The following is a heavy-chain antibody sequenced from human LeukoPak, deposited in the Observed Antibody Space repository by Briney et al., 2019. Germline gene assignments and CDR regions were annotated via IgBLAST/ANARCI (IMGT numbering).Heavy chain of an antibody. CDR1: GGSISSGDYY. V-gene: IGHV4-30-4*08. CDR2: IYYSGST. D-gene: IGHD2-2*01. Sequence: SETLSLTCTVSGGSISSGDYYWSWIRQPPGKGLEWIGYIYYSGSTYYNPSLKSRVTISVDTSKNQFSLKLSSVTAADTAVYYCARVRGPVVPADNRWFDPWGQGTLVTVSS. CDR3: ARVRGPVVPADNRWFDP. J-gene: IGHJ5*02.